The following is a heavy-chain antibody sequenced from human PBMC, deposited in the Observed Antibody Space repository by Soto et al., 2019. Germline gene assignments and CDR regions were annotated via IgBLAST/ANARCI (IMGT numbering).Heavy chain of an antibody. CDR1: GGSISSSNW. CDR2: IYHSGST. V-gene: IGHV4-4*02. CDR3: ARPRSGYSSWYYFDY. Sequence: KTSETLSLTCAVSGGSISSSNWWSWVRQPPGKGLEWIGEIYHSGSTNYNPSLKSRVTISVDKSKNQFSLKLSSVTAADTAVYYCARPRSGYSSWYYFDYWGQGTLVTVSS. D-gene: IGHD3-22*01. J-gene: IGHJ4*02.